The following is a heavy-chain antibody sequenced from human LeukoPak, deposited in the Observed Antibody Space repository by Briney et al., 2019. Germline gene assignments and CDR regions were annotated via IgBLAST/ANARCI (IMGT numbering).Heavy chain of an antibody. V-gene: IGHV4-30-4*01. CDR2: IYYSGST. Sequence: SETLSLTCTVSGGSISSGDYYWSWTRQPPGKGLEWIGYIYYSGSTYYNPSLKSRVTISVDTSKNQFSLKLSSVTAADTAVYYCARSVTMVRGVMGFDPWGQGTLVTVSS. J-gene: IGHJ5*02. D-gene: IGHD3-10*01. CDR1: GGSISSGDYY. CDR3: ARSVTMVRGVMGFDP.